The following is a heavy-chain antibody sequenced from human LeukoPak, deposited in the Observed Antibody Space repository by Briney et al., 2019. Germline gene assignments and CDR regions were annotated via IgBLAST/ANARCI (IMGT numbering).Heavy chain of an antibody. CDR2: INPGGDNT. Sequence: ASVKVSCKASGYTFTNYYIHWVRQAPGQGLEWMGLINPGGDNTNYAQNFQGRVTMTRDTSISTAYMELSRLRSDDTAVYYCARAQARDYVWGSYRYWGQGTLVTVSS. J-gene: IGHJ4*02. CDR1: GYTFTNYY. CDR3: ARAQARDYVWGSYRY. D-gene: IGHD3-16*02. V-gene: IGHV1-46*01.